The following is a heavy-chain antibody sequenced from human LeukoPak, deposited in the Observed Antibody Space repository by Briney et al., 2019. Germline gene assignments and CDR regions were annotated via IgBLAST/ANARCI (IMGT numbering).Heavy chain of an antibody. V-gene: IGHV1-3*01. CDR1: GYTFTSYA. D-gene: IGHD3-22*01. CDR2: INAGNGNT. J-gene: IGHJ4*02. Sequence: ASVKVSCKASGYTFTSYAMHWVRQAPGQRLEWMGWINAGNGNTKYSQKFQGRVTITRDTSASTVYMELSSLRSEDTAVYYCARIGVYYDSSGYFDYWGQGTLVTVSS. CDR3: ARIGVYYDSSGYFDY.